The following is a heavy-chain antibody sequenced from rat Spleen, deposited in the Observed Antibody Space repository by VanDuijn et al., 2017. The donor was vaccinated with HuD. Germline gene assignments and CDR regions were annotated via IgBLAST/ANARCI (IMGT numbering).Heavy chain of an antibody. Sequence: EVQLVESGGGLVQPGRSLKLSCAASGFTFSNYGMAWVRQAPTKGLEWVATINYDSTSTHYRDSVKGRFTISRDNAKSTLFLQMDSLRSEDTAIYYCTWDYYDATYYYRFTYWGQGTLVTVSS. J-gene: IGHJ3*01. D-gene: IGHD1-12*02. CDR2: INYDSTST. CDR3: TWDYYDATYYYRFTY. CDR1: GFTFSNYG. V-gene: IGHV5-29*01.